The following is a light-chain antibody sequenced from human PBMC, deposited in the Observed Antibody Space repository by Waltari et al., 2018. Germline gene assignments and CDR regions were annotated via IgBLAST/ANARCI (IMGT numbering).Light chain of an antibody. CDR3: QQYNKWPIT. Sequence: EIVMTQSPATLSVSPGERATLSCRASQSVSSDLAWYQQKPGQPPTFLIFGASTRTTGIPARFSGSGSGTEFTLTISSMQSEDFAVYYCQQYNKWPITFGQGTRLEIK. CDR2: GAS. CDR1: QSVSSD. J-gene: IGKJ5*01. V-gene: IGKV3D-15*01.